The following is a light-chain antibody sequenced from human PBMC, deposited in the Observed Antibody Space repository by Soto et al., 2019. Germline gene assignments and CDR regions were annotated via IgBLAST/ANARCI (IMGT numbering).Light chain of an antibody. Sequence: EIVLTQSPGTLSLSPGERATLSCRASQSVSSSFLAWYQQKPGQAPRLLIYGASNRATGIPARFSGSGSGTDFTLTSSRLEHEEFAVYYCQHYDTSPWTFGQGTKVEIE. V-gene: IGKV3-20*01. CDR3: QHYDTSPWT. CDR1: QSVSSSF. CDR2: GAS. J-gene: IGKJ1*01.